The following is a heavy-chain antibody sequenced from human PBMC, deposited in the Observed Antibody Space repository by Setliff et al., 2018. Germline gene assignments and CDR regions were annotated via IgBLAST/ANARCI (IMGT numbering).Heavy chain of an antibody. CDR2: IKTKADGGTT. V-gene: IGHV3-15*01. D-gene: IGHD6-13*01. CDR1: GFTFSSYA. Sequence: SCKASGFTFSSYAMHWVRQAPGKGLEWVGRIKTKADGGTTDFAAPVEGRFTISRDDPGNTLYLQMSSLKTEDTAVYYCYTWLLYSSSWYRDHWGQGTLVTVSS. J-gene: IGHJ4*02. CDR3: YTWLLYSSSWYRDH.